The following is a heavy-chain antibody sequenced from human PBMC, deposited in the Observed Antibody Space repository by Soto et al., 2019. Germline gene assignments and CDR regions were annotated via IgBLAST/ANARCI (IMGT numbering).Heavy chain of an antibody. CDR1: GGSISSEYYH. D-gene: IGHD6-19*01. Sequence: SETLSLTCAVSGGSISSEYYHWTWIRQSPGKGLEWIGYIHYTGAIMYNPSFKSRVTMSVDTSKNQFSLQLTSVTAADMAVYYCARVDSSGWFLDYWGQGTLVTVSS. CDR3: ARVDSSGWFLDY. J-gene: IGHJ4*02. CDR2: IHYTGAI. V-gene: IGHV4-30-4*08.